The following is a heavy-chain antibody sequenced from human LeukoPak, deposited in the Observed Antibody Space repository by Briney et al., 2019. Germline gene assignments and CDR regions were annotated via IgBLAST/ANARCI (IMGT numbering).Heavy chain of an antibody. Sequence: GGSLRLSCAASGFTVSSNYMSWVRQAPGKGLEWVSVIYSGGSTYYADSVKGRFTISRDNSKNTLYLQMNSLRAEDTAVYYCARGGRDYYYHGMDVWGQGTTVTVSS. CDR1: GFTVSSNY. J-gene: IGHJ6*02. CDR3: ARGGRDYYYHGMDV. CDR2: IYSGGST. V-gene: IGHV3-53*01.